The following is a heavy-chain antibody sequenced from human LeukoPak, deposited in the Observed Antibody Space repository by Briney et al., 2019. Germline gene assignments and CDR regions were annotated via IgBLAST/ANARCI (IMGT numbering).Heavy chain of an antibody. V-gene: IGHV3-23*01. CDR3: GRAGPVTKDHFMDV. J-gene: IGHJ6*03. D-gene: IGHD2-2*01. CDR2: FSATGGNT. Sequence: SGGSLRLSCAASGFTFSSYAMSWVHQAPGKGLEWVSGFSATGGNTHYADSVKGRFTISRDNAKNSLFLQMNSLSAEDTAVYYCGRAGPVTKDHFMDVWGKGTTVTVSS. CDR1: GFTFSSYA.